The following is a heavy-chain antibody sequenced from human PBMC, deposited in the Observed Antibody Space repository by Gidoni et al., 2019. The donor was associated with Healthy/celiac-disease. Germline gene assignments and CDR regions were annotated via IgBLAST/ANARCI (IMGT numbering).Heavy chain of an antibody. CDR3: ARDALTYYYDSSGYYNAFDI. D-gene: IGHD3-22*01. Sequence: QVQLQESGPGLVKPSQTMSLTCTVSGGSISSGSYYWSWIRQPAGKGPEWIGRIYTSGSTNYNPSLKSRVTISVDTSKNQFSLKLSSVTASDTAVYYCARDALTYYYDSSGYYNAFDIWGQVTMVTVSS. CDR1: GGSISSGSYY. V-gene: IGHV4-61*02. CDR2: IYTSGST. J-gene: IGHJ3*02.